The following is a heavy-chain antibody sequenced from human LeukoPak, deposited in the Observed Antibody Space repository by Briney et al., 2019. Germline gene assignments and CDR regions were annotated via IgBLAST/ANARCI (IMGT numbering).Heavy chain of an antibody. V-gene: IGHV3-11*01. CDR3: ARVRGYFDAFDI. Sequence: GGSLRLSCAASGFTSSDYYMSWIRQAPGKGLEWVSYISSSGSTIHYADSVKGRFTISRDNAKNSLYLQMNSLRAEDTAVYYCARVRGYFDAFDIWGQGTMVTVSS. CDR2: ISSSGSTI. J-gene: IGHJ3*02. CDR1: GFTSSDYY. D-gene: IGHD5-18*01.